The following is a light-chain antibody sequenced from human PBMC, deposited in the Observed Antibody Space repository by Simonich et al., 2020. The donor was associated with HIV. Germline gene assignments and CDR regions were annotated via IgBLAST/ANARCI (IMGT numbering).Light chain of an antibody. J-gene: IGKJ1*01. CDR1: QSISSW. V-gene: IGKV1-5*03. Sequence: DIQMTQSPSTLSASVGDRVTITCRASQSISSWLAWYQQKPVKAPSLLIYKASSLKSGVPSRFSGSGSGTEFTLTISSLQPDDFATYFCQQYNSYTWTFGQGTKVEIK. CDR3: QQYNSYTWT. CDR2: KAS.